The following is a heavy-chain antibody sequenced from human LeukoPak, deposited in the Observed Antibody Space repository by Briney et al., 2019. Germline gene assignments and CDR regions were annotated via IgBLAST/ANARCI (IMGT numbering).Heavy chain of an antibody. J-gene: IGHJ6*02. D-gene: IGHD3-16*01. CDR3: ARTRPLGYYYYGMDV. Sequence: PGGSLRLSCAASGFTFSSYGMHWVRQAPGKGLEWVAVIWYDGSNKYYADSVKGRFTISRDNSKNTLYLQMNSLRAEDTAVYYCARTRPLGYYYYGMDVWGQGTTVTVSS. CDR2: IWYDGSNK. V-gene: IGHV3-33*01. CDR1: GFTFSSYG.